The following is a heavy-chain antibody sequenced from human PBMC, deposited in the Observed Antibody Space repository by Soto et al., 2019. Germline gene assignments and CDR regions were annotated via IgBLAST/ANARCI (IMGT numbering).Heavy chain of an antibody. CDR3: TTGSPFSGARYDH. V-gene: IGHV3-15*02. CDR2: IRSKSDGETT. CDR1: GFSFRDTW. J-gene: IGHJ4*01. D-gene: IGHD2-21*02. Sequence: EVHLVESGGALVKPGGSLRLSCAASGFSFRDTWMIWVRQAPGKGLEWVGRIRSKSDGETTEYAAPVKGRFTISRDESANTLYLLMNSLKSDDTAVYYCTTGSPFSGARYDHWGHGTQVTVSS.